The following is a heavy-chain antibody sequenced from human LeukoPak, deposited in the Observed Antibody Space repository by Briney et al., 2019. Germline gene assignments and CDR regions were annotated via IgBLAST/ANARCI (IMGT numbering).Heavy chain of an antibody. J-gene: IGHJ4*02. Sequence: ASVKVSCKASGYTFTAYYMHGVRQAPGQGLEWMGWINPNSGGTNYAQKFQGRVTMTRDTSISTAYMELSRLRSDDTAVYYCAPTVAGTGFDYWGQGALVTVSS. D-gene: IGHD6-19*01. CDR2: INPNSGGT. V-gene: IGHV1-2*02. CDR1: GYTFTAYY. CDR3: APTVAGTGFDY.